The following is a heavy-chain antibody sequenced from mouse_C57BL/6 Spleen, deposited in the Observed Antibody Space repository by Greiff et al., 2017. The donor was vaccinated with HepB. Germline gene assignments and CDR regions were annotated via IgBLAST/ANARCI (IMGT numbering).Heavy chain of an antibody. Sequence: VQLQQSGPELVKPGASVKIPCKASGYTFTDYNMDWVKQSHGKSLEWIGDINPNNGGTIYNQKFKGKATLTVDKSSSTAYMELRSLKSEDTAVYYCARSPITTVKAMDYWGQGTSVTVSS. V-gene: IGHV1-18*01. CDR3: ARSPITTVKAMDY. D-gene: IGHD1-1*01. CDR1: GYTFTDYN. CDR2: INPNNGGT. J-gene: IGHJ4*01.